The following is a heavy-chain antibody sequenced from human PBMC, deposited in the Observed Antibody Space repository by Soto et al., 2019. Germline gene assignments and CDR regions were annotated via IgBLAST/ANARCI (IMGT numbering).Heavy chain of an antibody. CDR2: IYYSGST. CDR1: GGSISSSSYY. V-gene: IGHV4-39*01. J-gene: IGHJ5*02. CDR3: ASSQLYLRFLPP. D-gene: IGHD3-3*01. Sequence: ETLSLTCTVSGGSISSSSYYWGWIRQPPGKGLEWIGSIYYSGSTYYNPSLKSRVTISVDTSKNQFSLKLSSVTAADTAVYYCASSQLYLRFLPPWGQGTLVTVS.